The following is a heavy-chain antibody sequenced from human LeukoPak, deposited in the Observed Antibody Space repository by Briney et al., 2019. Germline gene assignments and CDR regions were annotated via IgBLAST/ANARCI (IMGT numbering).Heavy chain of an antibody. CDR1: GFTFSNAW. V-gene: IGHV3-15*01. Sequence: GGSLRLSCAASGFTFSNAWMSWVRQAPGKGLEWVGRINSKTDGGTTGYAAPVKGRFTISRDDSKNTLYLQMNSLKTEDTAVYYCTLSGDYSNSPFDYWGQGTLVTVSS. D-gene: IGHD4-11*01. CDR3: TLSGDYSNSPFDY. CDR2: INSKTDGGTT. J-gene: IGHJ4*02.